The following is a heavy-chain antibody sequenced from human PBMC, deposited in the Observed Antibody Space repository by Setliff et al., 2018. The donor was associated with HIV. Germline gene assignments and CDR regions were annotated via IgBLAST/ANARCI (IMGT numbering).Heavy chain of an antibody. J-gene: IGHJ5*02. CDR3: ARDSVEGNWFDP. V-gene: IGHV3-33*01. CDR1: GFTFSSYG. CDR2: IWFDGSNK. Sequence: LRLSCAASGFTFSSYGMHWVRQAPGKGLEWVAVIWFDGSNKYFADSVKGRFTISRDNSKNTLYLQMNSLRAEDTAVYDCARDSVEGNWFDPWGQGTLVTVSS. D-gene: IGHD1-26*01.